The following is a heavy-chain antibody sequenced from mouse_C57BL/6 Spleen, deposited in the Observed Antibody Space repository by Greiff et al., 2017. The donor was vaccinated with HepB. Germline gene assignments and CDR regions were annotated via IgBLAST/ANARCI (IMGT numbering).Heavy chain of an antibody. CDR3: ARPEGSNYVFDY. CDR1: GFTFSDYG. J-gene: IGHJ2*01. CDR2: ISSGSSTI. D-gene: IGHD2-5*01. Sequence: EVKLVESGGGLVKPGGSLKLSCAASGFTFSDYGMHWVRQAPEKGLEWVAYISSGSSTIYYADTVKGRFTISRDNAKNTLFLQMTSLRSEDTAMYYCARPEGSNYVFDYWGQGTTLTVSS. V-gene: IGHV5-17*01.